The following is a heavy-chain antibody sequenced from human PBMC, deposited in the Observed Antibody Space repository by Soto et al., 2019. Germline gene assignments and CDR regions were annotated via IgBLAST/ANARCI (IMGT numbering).Heavy chain of an antibody. Sequence: TLSLTCTVSGGSISSGGYYWSWIRQHPGKGLEWIGYIYYSGSTYYNPSLKSRVTISVDTSKNQFSLKLSSVTAADTAVYYCARGGIQLHYFDYWGQGTLVTVSS. J-gene: IGHJ4*02. D-gene: IGHD5-18*01. CDR1: GGSISSGGYY. CDR2: IYYSGST. V-gene: IGHV4-31*03. CDR3: ARGGIQLHYFDY.